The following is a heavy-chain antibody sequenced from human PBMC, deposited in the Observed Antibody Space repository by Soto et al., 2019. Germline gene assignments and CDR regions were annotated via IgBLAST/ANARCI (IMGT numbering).Heavy chain of an antibody. V-gene: IGHV3-7*03. CDR3: AREVRVEVAKYYHYGMDV. Sequence: LRLSCAASGFTFSSYWMSWVRQAPGKGLEWVANIKQDGSEKYYVDSVKGRFTISRDISKNTVFLQMNSLRAEDTAVYYCAREVRVEVAKYYHYGMDVWGQGTTVTVSS. J-gene: IGHJ6*02. CDR2: IKQDGSEK. D-gene: IGHD2-15*01. CDR1: GFTFSSYW.